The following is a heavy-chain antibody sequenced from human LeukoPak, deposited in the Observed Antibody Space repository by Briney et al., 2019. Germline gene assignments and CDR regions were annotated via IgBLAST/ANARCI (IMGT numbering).Heavy chain of an antibody. D-gene: IGHD1-26*01. CDR3: AKESRGSSPEF. Sequence: GSLRLSCAASGFTFSNYGMSWLRQAPGKGLEWVSAITGSGDDAYYADSVHGRFTMSRDNSKSTLYLQMGSLRVEDTAVYYCAKESRGSSPEFWGQGTLVTVSS. CDR2: ITGSGDDA. J-gene: IGHJ1*01. CDR1: GFTFSNYG. V-gene: IGHV3-23*01.